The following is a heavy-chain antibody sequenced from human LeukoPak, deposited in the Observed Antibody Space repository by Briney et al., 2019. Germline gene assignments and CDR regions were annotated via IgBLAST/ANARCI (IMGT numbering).Heavy chain of an antibody. CDR2: INRDGSST. D-gene: IGHD5-18*01. CDR1: GVIFSIYW. CDR3: ARGGGYSYGSFDY. V-gene: IGHV3-74*01. Sequence: GGSPRLSCAASGVIFSIYWMHWVRQAPGKGLVWVSRINRDGSSTSYADSVKGRFTISRDNAKNTLYLQMNSLRAEDTAVYYCARGGGYSYGSFDYWGQGTLVTVSS. J-gene: IGHJ4*02.